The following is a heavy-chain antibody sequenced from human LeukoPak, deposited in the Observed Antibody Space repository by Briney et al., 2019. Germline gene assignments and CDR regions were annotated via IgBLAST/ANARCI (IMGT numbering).Heavy chain of an antibody. Sequence: SETLSLTCAVSGYSISSGYYWGWIRQPPGKGLEWIGSIYHSGSTYYNPSLKSRVTISVDTSKNQFSLKLSSVTAADTAVHYCARRPSYSNYVGYYYYYMDVWGKGTTVTVSS. CDR2: IYHSGST. V-gene: IGHV4-38-2*01. CDR3: ARRPSYSNYVGYYYYYMDV. CDR1: GYSISSGYY. D-gene: IGHD4-11*01. J-gene: IGHJ6*03.